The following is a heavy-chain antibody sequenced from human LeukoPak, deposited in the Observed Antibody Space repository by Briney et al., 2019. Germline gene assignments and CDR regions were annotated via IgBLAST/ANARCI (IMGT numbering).Heavy chain of an antibody. V-gene: IGHV4-34*01. CDR2: INHSGST. J-gene: IGHJ3*02. D-gene: IGHD3-22*01. CDR1: GGSFSGYY. CDR3: ARGGGTMIVWAAFDI. Sequence: SETLSLTCAVYGGSFSGYYWSWIRQPPGKGLEWIGEINHSGSTNYNPSLKSRVTISVDTSKNQSSLKLSSVTAADTAVYYCARGGGTMIVWAAFDIWGQGTMVTVSS.